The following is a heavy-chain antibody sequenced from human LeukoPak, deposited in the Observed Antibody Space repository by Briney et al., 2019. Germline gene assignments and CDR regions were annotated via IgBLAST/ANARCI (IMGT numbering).Heavy chain of an antibody. D-gene: IGHD3-22*01. J-gene: IGHJ4*02. CDR3: ARHYYDSSGYYHPSGFIDY. CDR2: ISYDGINK. V-gene: IGHV3-30*03. CDR1: GFTFSAYG. Sequence: GGSLRLSCAASGFTFSAYGMHWVRQAPGKGLEWVSIISYDGINKYYADSVKGRFTISRDNSKNTLYLQMNSLRAEDTAVYYCARHYYDSSGYYHPSGFIDYWGQGTLVTVSS.